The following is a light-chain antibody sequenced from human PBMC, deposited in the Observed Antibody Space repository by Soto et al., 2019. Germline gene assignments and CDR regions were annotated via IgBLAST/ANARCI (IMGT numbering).Light chain of an antibody. CDR2: STN. CDR1: SGSVSTSYY. V-gene: IGLV8-61*01. J-gene: IGLJ2*01. Sequence: QTVVTQEPSFSVSPGWTVTLTCGLSSGSVSTSYYPSWYQQTPGQAPRTLIYSTNTRSSGVPDRFSGSILGNKAALTITGAQADDESDYYCVLYMGSVVFGGGTKLTVL. CDR3: VLYMGSVV.